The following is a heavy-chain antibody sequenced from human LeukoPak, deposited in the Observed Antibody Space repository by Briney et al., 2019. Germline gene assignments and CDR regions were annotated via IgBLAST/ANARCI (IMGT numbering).Heavy chain of an antibody. D-gene: IGHD3-10*01. J-gene: IGHJ4*02. CDR2: INHSGST. CDR1: GYSISSGYY. V-gene: IGHV4-38-2*02. Sequence: SETLSLTYTVSGYSISSGYYWDWIRQPPGKGLEWIGEINHSGSTNYNPSLKSRVTISVDTSKNQFSLKLSSVTAADTAVYYCARRTEGGYYGSGSYYAEDYWGQGTLVTVSS. CDR3: ARRTEGGYYGSGSYYAEDY.